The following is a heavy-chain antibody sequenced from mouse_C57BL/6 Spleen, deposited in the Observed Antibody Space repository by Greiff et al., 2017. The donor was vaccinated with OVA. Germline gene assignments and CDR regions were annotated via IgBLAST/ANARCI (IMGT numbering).Heavy chain of an antibody. D-gene: IGHD2-2*01. CDR2: ILPGSGST. V-gene: IGHV1-9*01. CDR1: GYTFTGYW. Sequence: QVQLQQSGAELMKPGASVKLSCKATGYTFTGYWIEWVKQRPGHGLEWIGEILPGSGSTNYNEKFKGKATLTADKSSSTAYMQLSSLTYEDSAVYYCAREGVTTRRYAMDYWGQGTSVTVSS. J-gene: IGHJ4*01. CDR3: AREGVTTRRYAMDY.